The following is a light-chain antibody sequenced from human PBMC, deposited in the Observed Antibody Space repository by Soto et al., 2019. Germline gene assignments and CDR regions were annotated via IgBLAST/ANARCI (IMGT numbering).Light chain of an antibody. CDR1: SSDVGSYNR. Sequence: QSVLTQPPSVSGSPGHSVAISCTGTSSDVGSYNRVSWYQQPPGAAPKLLIYEVSNRPSGVPDRFSGSKSGNTASLTISGLQADDEAGYYCNSYPGSSTYGFGTGTNVTGL. J-gene: IGLJ1*01. CDR2: EVS. V-gene: IGLV2-18*02. CDR3: NSYPGSSTYG.